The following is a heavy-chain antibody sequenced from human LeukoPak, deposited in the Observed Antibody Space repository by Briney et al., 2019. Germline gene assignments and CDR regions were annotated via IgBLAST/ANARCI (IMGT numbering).Heavy chain of an antibody. CDR1: GYSISSGYY. J-gene: IGHJ4*02. D-gene: IGHD6-19*01. CDR2: IYHSGST. V-gene: IGHV4-38-2*01. Sequence: SETLSLTCAVSGYSISSGYYWGWIRQPPWKGLEWIGSIYHSGSTYYNPSLKSRVTISVDTSKNQFSLKLSSVTAADTAVYYCARVGYSSGWFVDYWGQGTLVTVSS. CDR3: ARVGYSSGWFVDY.